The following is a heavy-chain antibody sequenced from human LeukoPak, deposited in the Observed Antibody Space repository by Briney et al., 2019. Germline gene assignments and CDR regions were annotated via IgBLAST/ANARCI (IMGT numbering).Heavy chain of an antibody. CDR2: ISAYNGNT. J-gene: IGHJ4*02. D-gene: IGHD1-14*01. Sequence: ASVKVSCKASGYTFTSYGISWVRQAPGQGLEWMGWISAYNGNTNYAQKLQGRVTMTTDTSTSTAYMELRSLRSDDTAVYYCARTRSPGGASDRNDYWGQGTLVTVSS. CDR3: ARTRSPGGASDRNDY. V-gene: IGHV1-18*01. CDR1: GYTFTSYG.